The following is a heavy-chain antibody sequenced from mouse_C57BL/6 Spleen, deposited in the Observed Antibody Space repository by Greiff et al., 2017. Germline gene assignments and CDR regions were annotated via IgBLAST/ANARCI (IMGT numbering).Heavy chain of an antibody. Sequence: QVQLQQSGAELAKPGASVKLSCKASGYTFTSYWMHWVKQRPGQGLEWIGYINPSSGYTKYNQKFKDKATLTADKSSSPAYMQLSSLTYEDSAVYYCARGRYYDYDAMDYWGQGTSVTVSS. CDR1: GYTFTSYW. D-gene: IGHD1-1*02. CDR2: INPSSGYT. CDR3: ARGRYYDYDAMDY. V-gene: IGHV1-7*01. J-gene: IGHJ4*01.